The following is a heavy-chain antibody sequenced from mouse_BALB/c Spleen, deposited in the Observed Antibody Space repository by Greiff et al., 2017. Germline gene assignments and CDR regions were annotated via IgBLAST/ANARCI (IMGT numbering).Heavy chain of an antibody. Sequence: EVKVEESGPSLVKPSQTLSLTCSVTGDSITSGYWNWIRKFPGNKLEYMGYISYSGSTYYNPSLKSRISITRDTSKNQYYLQLNSVTTEDTATYYCARDYRYDGAMDYWGQGTSVTVSA. CDR1: GDSITSGY. CDR3: ARDYRYDGAMDY. D-gene: IGHD2-14*01. J-gene: IGHJ4*01. V-gene: IGHV3-8*02. CDR2: ISYSGST.